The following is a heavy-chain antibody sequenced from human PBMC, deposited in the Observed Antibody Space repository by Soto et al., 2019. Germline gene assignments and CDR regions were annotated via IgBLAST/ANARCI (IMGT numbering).Heavy chain of an antibody. D-gene: IGHD5-18*01. J-gene: IGHJ4*02. CDR3: ARGGYSYGYFDY. Sequence: PGGSLRLSCAASRFTVSSNYMSWVRQAPGKGLEWVSVIYSGGSTYYADSVKGRFTISRDNSKNTLYLQMNSLRAEDTAVYYCARGGYSYGYFDYWGQGTLVTVSS. CDR2: IYSGGST. V-gene: IGHV3-53*01. CDR1: RFTVSSNY.